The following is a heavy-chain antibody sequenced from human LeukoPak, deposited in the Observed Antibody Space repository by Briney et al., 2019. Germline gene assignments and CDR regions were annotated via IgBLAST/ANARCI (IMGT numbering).Heavy chain of an antibody. CDR2: INHSGST. CDR1: GGSFSGYY. CDR3: ASMMRYYDYVWGSYPPSSFDY. V-gene: IGHV4-34*01. Sequence: SETLSLTCAVYGGSFSGYYWSWIRQPPGKGLEWIGEINHSGSTNYNLSLKSRVTISVDTSKNQFSLKLSSVTAADTAVYYCASMMRYYDYVWGSYPPSSFDYWGQGTLVTVSS. D-gene: IGHD3-16*02. J-gene: IGHJ4*02.